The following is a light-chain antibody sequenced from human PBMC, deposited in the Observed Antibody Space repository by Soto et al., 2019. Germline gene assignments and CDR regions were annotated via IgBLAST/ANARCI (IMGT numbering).Light chain of an antibody. CDR1: QGISSY. V-gene: IGKV1-8*01. J-gene: IGKJ2*01. CDR2: AAS. CDR3: QQYYSYPQT. Sequence: AIRMTQSPSSFSASTGDRVTITCRASQGISSYLSWYQQKPGKAPNLLVYAASTLQNGVPSRCSGRGSGTDFTLTISCLQSEDFATYFCQQYYSYPQTFGQGTKLEIK.